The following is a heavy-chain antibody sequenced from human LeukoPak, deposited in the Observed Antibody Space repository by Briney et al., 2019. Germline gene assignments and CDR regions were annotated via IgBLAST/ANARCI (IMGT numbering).Heavy chain of an antibody. CDR3: ARNSYYDNSGEGAFDI. D-gene: IGHD3-22*01. J-gene: IGHJ3*02. V-gene: IGHV4-30-2*01. CDR2: IYQSGSA. Sequence: SETLSLTCGVSGASVSSIGYSWSWIRQPPGRGLEWIGYIYQSGSASYNPSLQSRVTISIDKSKNQYSLNLNSVTAADTAVCYCARNSYYDNSGEGAFDIWGQGTMVTVSS. CDR1: GASVSSIGYS.